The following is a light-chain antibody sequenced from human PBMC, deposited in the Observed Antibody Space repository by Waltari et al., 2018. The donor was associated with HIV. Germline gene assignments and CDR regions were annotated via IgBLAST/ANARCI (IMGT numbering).Light chain of an antibody. CDR3: QQYHTYSWT. J-gene: IGKJ1*01. Sequence: DIQMTQSPFTLSASVLDRVTISCRASQSISPWLAWYQQKPGKAPKLLIYKSSSLESGVPSRCSGSGSGSEVTLTISSLQPDDFATYYCQQYHTYSWTFGQGTKVEIK. V-gene: IGKV1-5*03. CDR1: QSISPW. CDR2: KSS.